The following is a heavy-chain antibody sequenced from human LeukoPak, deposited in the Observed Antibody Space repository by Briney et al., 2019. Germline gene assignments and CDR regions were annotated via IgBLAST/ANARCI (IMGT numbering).Heavy chain of an antibody. V-gene: IGHV4-39*07. D-gene: IGHD1-26*01. CDR3: ARGPPAWELPIYFDH. CDR1: GGSISSSSYY. Sequence: SETLSLTCTVSGGSISSSSYYWGWIRQPPGKGLEWIGSIYYSGSTYYNPSLKSRVTISVDTSKNQFSLKLSSVTAADTAVYYCARGPPAWELPIYFDHWGQGTLVTVSS. CDR2: IYYSGST. J-gene: IGHJ4*02.